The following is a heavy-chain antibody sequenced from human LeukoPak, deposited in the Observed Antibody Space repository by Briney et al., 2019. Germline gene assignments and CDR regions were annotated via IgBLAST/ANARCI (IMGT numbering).Heavy chain of an antibody. D-gene: IGHD6-13*01. CDR1: GFTFSSYA. CDR2: ISGSGGST. Sequence: PGGSLRLSCAASGFTFSSYAMSWVRQAPGKGLEWVSAISGSGGSTYYADSVRGRFTISRDNSKNTMYLQMNSLRAEDTAVYYCAKDRSAAAGTWFDPWGQGTLVTVSS. J-gene: IGHJ5*02. V-gene: IGHV3-23*01. CDR3: AKDRSAAAGTWFDP.